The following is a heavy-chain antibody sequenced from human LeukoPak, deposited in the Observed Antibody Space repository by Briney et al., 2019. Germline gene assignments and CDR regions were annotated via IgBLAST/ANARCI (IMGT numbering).Heavy chain of an antibody. Sequence: GGSLRLSCAASGFTFSSYAMHWVRQAPGKGLEWVAVISYDGSNKYYADSVKGRFTISRDNSKNTLYLQMNSLRAEDTAVYYCARVGVRGVLNPGVDYWGQGTLVTVSS. CDR3: ARVGVRGVLNPGVDY. CDR2: ISYDGSNK. CDR1: GFTFSSYA. J-gene: IGHJ4*02. V-gene: IGHV3-30*04. D-gene: IGHD3-10*02.